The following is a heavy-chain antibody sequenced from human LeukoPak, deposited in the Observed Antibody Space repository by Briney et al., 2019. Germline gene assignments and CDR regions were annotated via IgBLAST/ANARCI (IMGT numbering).Heavy chain of an antibody. V-gene: IGHV4-34*01. J-gene: IGHJ4*02. CDR2: INHSGST. Sequence: SETLSLTCAVYGGSFSGYYWSWIRQPPGKGLEWIGEINHSGSTNYNPSLKSRVTISVDTSKNQFSLKLSSVTAADTAVCYCARGEASYYFDSWGQGTLVTVSS. D-gene: IGHD2-21*01. CDR1: GGSFSGYY. CDR3: ARGEASYYFDS.